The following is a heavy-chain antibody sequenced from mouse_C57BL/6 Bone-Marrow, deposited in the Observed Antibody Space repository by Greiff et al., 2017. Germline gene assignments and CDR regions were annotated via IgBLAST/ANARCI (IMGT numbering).Heavy chain of an antibody. CDR2: IHPNSGST. V-gene: IGHV1-64*01. Sequence: QVQLQQPGAELVKPGASVKLSCKASGYTFTSYWMHWVKQRPGQGLEWIGMIHPNSGSTNYNEKFKSKATLTVDKSSSTAYMQLSSLTSEDSAVYYWARERWLRAWFAYWGQGTLVTVSA. J-gene: IGHJ3*01. CDR3: ARERWLRAWFAY. D-gene: IGHD2-3*01. CDR1: GYTFTSYW.